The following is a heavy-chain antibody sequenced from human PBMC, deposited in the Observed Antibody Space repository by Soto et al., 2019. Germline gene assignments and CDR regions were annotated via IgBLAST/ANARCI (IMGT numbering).Heavy chain of an antibody. Sequence: SETLSLTCTVSGGSISSGGYYWSWIRQHPGKGLEWIGYIYYSGSTYYNPSLKSRVTISVDTSKNQFSLKLSSVTAADTAVYYCASSDDYSERYYYGMDVWGQGTTVTVSS. D-gene: IGHD4-4*01. CDR1: GGSISSGGYY. V-gene: IGHV4-31*03. J-gene: IGHJ6*02. CDR2: IYYSGST. CDR3: ASSDDYSERYYYGMDV.